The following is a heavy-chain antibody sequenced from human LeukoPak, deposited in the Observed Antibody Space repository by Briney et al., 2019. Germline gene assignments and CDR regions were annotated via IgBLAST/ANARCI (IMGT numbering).Heavy chain of an antibody. CDR2: IGGSGDRT. V-gene: IGHV3-23*01. CDR1: GFTFNIYA. D-gene: IGHD6-13*01. J-gene: IGHJ4*02. CDR3: AKDRTQQPYGIFDY. Sequence: QSGGSLRLSCAASGFTFNIYAMTWVRQDPGKGLEWVSAIGGSGDRTYYADSVKGRFTISRDNSKNTLYLQMNSLRAEDTAVYYCAKDRTQQPYGIFDYWAREPWSPSPQ.